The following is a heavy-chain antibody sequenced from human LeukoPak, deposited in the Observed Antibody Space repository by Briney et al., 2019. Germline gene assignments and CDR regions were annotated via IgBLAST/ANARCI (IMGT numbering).Heavy chain of an antibody. CDR1: GFTFSAYA. V-gene: IGHV3-23*01. J-gene: IGHJ4*02. Sequence: PGGSLRLSCAASGFTFSAYAMTWVRQAPGKGLEWVSSISGSGRDTYYADSLKGRFTISRDNSKNTLFLQMNSLRAEDTAVYYCAKAGWGHYYDGSGYFGDYWGQGTLVTVSS. CDR3: AKAGWGHYYDGSGYFGDY. CDR2: ISGSGRDT. D-gene: IGHD3-22*01.